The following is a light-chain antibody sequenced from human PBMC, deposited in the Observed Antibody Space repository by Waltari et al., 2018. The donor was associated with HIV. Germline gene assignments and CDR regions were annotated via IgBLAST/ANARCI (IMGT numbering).Light chain of an antibody. J-gene: IGLJ3*02. CDR2: STD. Sequence: TVVTQEPSLSVSPGGSVPLTCGLNSGSVPPYYSPHWYQQTPGQAPRTLIYSTDIRAAGVPDRFSGSILGNKAALTITGAQVDDESDYYCLLHMGGGAWVFGGGTKLTVL. V-gene: IGLV8-61*01. CDR1: SGSVPPYYS. CDR3: LLHMGGGAWV.